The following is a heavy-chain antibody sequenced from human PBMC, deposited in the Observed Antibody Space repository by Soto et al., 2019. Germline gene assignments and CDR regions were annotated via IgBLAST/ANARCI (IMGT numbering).Heavy chain of an antibody. V-gene: IGHV3-33*08. J-gene: IGHJ6*02. CDR1: GFTFSSYS. CDR2: IWYDGSNK. D-gene: IGHD3-10*01. Sequence: PGGSLRLSCAASGFTFSSYSMNWVRQAPGKGLEWVAVIWYDGSNKYYADSVKGRFTISRDNSKNTLYLQMNSLRAEDTAVYYCAREGEWFGELLYYYYGMDVWGQGTTVTVSS. CDR3: AREGEWFGELLYYYYGMDV.